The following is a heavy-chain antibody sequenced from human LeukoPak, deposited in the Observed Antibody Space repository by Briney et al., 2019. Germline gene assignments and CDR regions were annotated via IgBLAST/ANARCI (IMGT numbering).Heavy chain of an antibody. J-gene: IGHJ5*01. CDR1: GFNVSSNY. CDR3: ARGLYYYDNDS. V-gene: IGHV3-53*01. Sequence: GGSPRLSCAVSGFNVSSNYITWVRQAPGKGLEWVSVIYSGGNTYYADSMKGRFTISRDNSKNTVFLQMNSLRAEDTAVYFCARGLYYYDNDSWGQGTLVTVSS. D-gene: IGHD3-22*01. CDR2: IYSGGNT.